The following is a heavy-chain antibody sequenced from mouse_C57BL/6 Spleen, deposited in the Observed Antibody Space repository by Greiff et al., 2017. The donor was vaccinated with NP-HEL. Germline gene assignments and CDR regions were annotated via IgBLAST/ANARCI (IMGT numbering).Heavy chain of an antibody. CDR2: IDPETGGT. CDR3: TRVYTTVGLAP. CDR1: GYTFTDYE. Sequence: QVQLQQSGAELVRPGASVTLSCKASGYTFTDYEMHWVKQTPVHGLEWIGAIDPETGGTAYNQKFKGKAILTADKASSKAYMELRALTSEDSAVYFCTRVYTTVGLAPWGQGTTLTFSS. J-gene: IGHJ2*01. V-gene: IGHV1-15*01. D-gene: IGHD1-1*01.